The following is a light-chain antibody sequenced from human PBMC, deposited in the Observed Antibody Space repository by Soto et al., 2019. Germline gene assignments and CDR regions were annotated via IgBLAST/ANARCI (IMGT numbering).Light chain of an antibody. J-gene: IGKJ2*01. Sequence: EIQMTQSPSSLSASVGDTVTITCRASQSISVHLNWYQQKPGKVPKLLIYAASNLHSGVPSRFSGSGSETDFALTISSLQPEDFATYYCQQSFITPYTFGQGTRLEIK. CDR3: QQSFITPYT. CDR2: AAS. V-gene: IGKV1-39*01. CDR1: QSISVH.